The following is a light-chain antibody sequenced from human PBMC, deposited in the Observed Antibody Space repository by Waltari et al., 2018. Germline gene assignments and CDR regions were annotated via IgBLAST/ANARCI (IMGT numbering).Light chain of an antibody. J-gene: IGKJ4*02. CDR1: QSVSSY. Sequence: ELVLTQSQATLSLSPGEIATLSCRASQSVSSYLAWYQQKPGQAPRLLIYDASNRATGIPARFSGSWSGTDFTLTISSLEPEDFAVYYCQQRSNWPQLTFGGGTKVEIK. CDR3: QQRSNWPQLT. CDR2: DAS. V-gene: IGKV3-11*01.